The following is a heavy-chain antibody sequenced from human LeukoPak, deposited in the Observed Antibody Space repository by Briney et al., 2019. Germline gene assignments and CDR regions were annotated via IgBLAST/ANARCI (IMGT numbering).Heavy chain of an antibody. D-gene: IGHD6-6*01. CDR2: ITSSSSYI. CDR1: GVTFSSYG. CDR3: DRSYSSSRGTFDY. V-gene: IGHV3-21*01. J-gene: IGHJ4*02. Sequence: KPGGSLRLSCAASGVTFSSYGMNWVRQAPGKGLEWVSSITSSSSYIYYADSVKGRFTISRDNAKNSLYLQMNSLRAEDTAVYYCDRSYSSSRGTFDYWRQGTLVTVSS.